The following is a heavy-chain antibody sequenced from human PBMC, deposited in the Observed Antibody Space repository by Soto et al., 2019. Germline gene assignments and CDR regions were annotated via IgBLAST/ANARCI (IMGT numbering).Heavy chain of an antibody. J-gene: IGHJ4*02. CDR2: IYYSGST. V-gene: IGHV4-30-4*01. D-gene: IGHD3-22*01. CDR1: GVSISSGDYY. Sequence: PSETLSLTCTVSGVSISSGDYYWRWIRQPPGKGLEWIGYIYYSGSTYYNPSLKSRVTISVDTSKNQFSLKLSSVTAADTAVYYCGRSYDSSGPLDYWGQGTLVTVSS. CDR3: GRSYDSSGPLDY.